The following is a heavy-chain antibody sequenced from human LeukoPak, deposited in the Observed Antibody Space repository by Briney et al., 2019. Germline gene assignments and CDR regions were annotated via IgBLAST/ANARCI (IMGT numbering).Heavy chain of an antibody. CDR3: AKGRYYGSGKWGYFEY. Sequence: GGSLRLSCAASGFTFSGYAMSWVRQAPGKGLEWVSGISGSGGSTYYADSVKGRLTIPRDNSKNTLYLQMNNLRAEDTAVYYCAKGRYYGSGKWGYFEYWGQGTLVTVSS. V-gene: IGHV3-23*01. D-gene: IGHD3-10*01. CDR2: ISGSGGST. CDR1: GFTFSGYA. J-gene: IGHJ4*02.